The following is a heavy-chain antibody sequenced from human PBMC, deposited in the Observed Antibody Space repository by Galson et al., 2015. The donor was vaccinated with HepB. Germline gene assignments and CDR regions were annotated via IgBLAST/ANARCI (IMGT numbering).Heavy chain of an antibody. CDR2: VYYSDSGNT. CDR3: ARGGTMMQI. J-gene: IGHJ3*02. D-gene: IGHD3-22*01. CDR1: GGSMNSYY. V-gene: IGHV4-59*01. Sequence: ETLSLTCTVSGGSMNSYYWSWIRQTPGQGLKGLEWIGYVYYSDSGNTNYNPSLKSRVTISVDTSKNQFSLNLNSMTAADTAVYYCARGGTMMQIWGQGTMVTVSS.